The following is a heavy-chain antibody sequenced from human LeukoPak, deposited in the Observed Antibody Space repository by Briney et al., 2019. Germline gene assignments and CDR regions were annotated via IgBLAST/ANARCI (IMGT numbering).Heavy chain of an antibody. CDR2: IIPLFGTA. CDR1: GGTFGNYA. V-gene: IGHV1-69*13. D-gene: IGHD4-23*01. J-gene: IGHJ4*02. Sequence: SVKVSCKASGGTFGNYAINWVRQAPGQGLEWMGGIIPLFGTAHYAQKFQGRVTITADESTSTAYMELSSLRSEDTAVYYCARGWLAETTVVTPYNYWGQGTLVTVSS. CDR3: ARGWLAETTVVTPYNY.